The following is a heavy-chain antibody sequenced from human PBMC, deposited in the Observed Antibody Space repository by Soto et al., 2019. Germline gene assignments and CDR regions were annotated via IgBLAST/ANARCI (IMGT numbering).Heavy chain of an antibody. D-gene: IGHD3-22*01. CDR2: ISYGGGTT. CDR3: AKNPGYYYDSTGYHFDY. CDR1: EFTFSNYA. V-gene: IGHV3-23*01. Sequence: GGSLRLSCAASEFTFSNYAMSWVRQAPGKGLEWVSAISYGGGTTYYAGSVKGRFTISRDNSKNTLYLQMNSLRAEDTAVYYCAKNPGYYYDSTGYHFDYWGQGTLVTVSS. J-gene: IGHJ4*02.